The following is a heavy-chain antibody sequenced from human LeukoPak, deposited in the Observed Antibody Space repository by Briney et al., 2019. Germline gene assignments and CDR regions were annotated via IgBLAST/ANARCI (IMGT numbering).Heavy chain of an antibody. Sequence: PGRSLRLSCAASGFTFSSYAMHWVRQAPGKGLEWVAVISYDGSNKYYADSVKGRFTISRDNSKNTLYLQMNSLRAEDTAVYYCAKRSYPDYSNPFDYWGQGTLVTVSS. CDR1: GFTFSSYA. CDR2: ISYDGSNK. J-gene: IGHJ4*02. V-gene: IGHV3-30-3*02. D-gene: IGHD4-11*01. CDR3: AKRSYPDYSNPFDY.